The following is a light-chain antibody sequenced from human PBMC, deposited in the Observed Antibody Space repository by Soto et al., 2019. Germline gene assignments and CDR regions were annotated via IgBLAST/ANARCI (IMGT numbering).Light chain of an antibody. CDR3: CSNTSGSQLFGGGSSRV. J-gene: IGLJ3*02. Sequence: QSALTQPASVSGSPGQSITISCTGISSDVGSYNLISWYQQYPGKAPKLMIYEGSKRPSGVSNRFSGSKSGDTASLTISGLQAEDEADYYCCSNTSGSQLFGGGSSRVFGGGTKVTVL. CDR2: EGS. CDR1: SSDVGSYNL. V-gene: IGLV2-23*01.